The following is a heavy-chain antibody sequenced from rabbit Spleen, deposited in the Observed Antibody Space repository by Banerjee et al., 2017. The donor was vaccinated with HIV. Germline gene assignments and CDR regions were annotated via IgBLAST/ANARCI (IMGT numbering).Heavy chain of an antibody. CDR3: ARDTSSSFSSYGMDL. Sequence: QEQLVESGGGLVQPEGSLTLTCTASGFSFSSTDWISWVRQAPGKGLEWIASIVIAFDMTFYATWATGRFTISKTSSTTVTLQMTSLTVADTATYFCARDTSSSFSSYGMDLWGQGTLVTVS. D-gene: IGHD1-1*01. CDR2: IVIAFDMT. J-gene: IGHJ6*01. V-gene: IGHV1S45*01. CDR1: GFSFSSTDW.